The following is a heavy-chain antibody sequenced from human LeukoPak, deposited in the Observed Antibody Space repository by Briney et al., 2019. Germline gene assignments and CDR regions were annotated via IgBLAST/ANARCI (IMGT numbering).Heavy chain of an antibody. CDR2: IYHSGST. CDR1: GGSISSGGYY. J-gene: IGHJ3*02. D-gene: IGHD5-24*01. Sequence: SETLSLTCTVSGGSISSGGYYWSWIRQPPGKGLEWIGYIYHSGSTNYNPSLKSRVTISVDKSKNQFSLKVRSVTAADTAVYYCARQHSRVGYQDAFDIWGQGTMVTVSS. CDR3: ARQHSRVGYQDAFDI. V-gene: IGHV4-30-2*01.